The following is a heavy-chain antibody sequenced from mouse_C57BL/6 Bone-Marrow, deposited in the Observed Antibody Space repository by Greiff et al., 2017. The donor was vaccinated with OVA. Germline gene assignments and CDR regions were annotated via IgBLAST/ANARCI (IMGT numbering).Heavy chain of an antibody. D-gene: IGHD2-5*01. V-gene: IGHV1-15*01. CDR3: TRSYYSNSVKFAY. Sequence: QVQLQQSGAELVWPGASVTLSCKASGYTFTDYEMHWVKQTPVHGLEWIGAIDPETGGTAYNQKFKGKAIMTADKSSSTDYMELRSLTSEDSAVYYCTRSYYSNSVKFAYWGQGTLVTVSA. CDR1: GYTFTDYE. CDR2: IDPETGGT. J-gene: IGHJ3*01.